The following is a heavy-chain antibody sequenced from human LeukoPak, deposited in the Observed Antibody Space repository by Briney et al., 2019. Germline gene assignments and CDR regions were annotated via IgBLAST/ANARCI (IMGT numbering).Heavy chain of an antibody. Sequence: GRSLRLSCAASGFTFSSYAMHWVRQAPGKGLEWVAVISYDGSNKYYADSVKGRFTISRDNSKNTLYLQMNSLRAEDTAVYYCARAPSYDILTGYYPAWGQGTLVTVSS. J-gene: IGHJ5*02. CDR1: GFTFSSYA. CDR2: ISYDGSNK. CDR3: ARAPSYDILTGYYPA. D-gene: IGHD3-9*01. V-gene: IGHV3-30*04.